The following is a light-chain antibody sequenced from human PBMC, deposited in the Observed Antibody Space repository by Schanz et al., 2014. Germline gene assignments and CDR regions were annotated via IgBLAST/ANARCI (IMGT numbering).Light chain of an antibody. V-gene: IGLV2-8*01. Sequence: QSALTQPPSASGSPGQSVTISCTGTSSDIGNYNYVSWYQQHPGQAPKLVIYEVTKRPSGVPDRFSGSKSGNTASLTVSGLQAEDEADYYCATWDDSLSALVFGGGTKLTVL. J-gene: IGLJ2*01. CDR1: SSDIGNYNY. CDR3: ATWDDSLSALV. CDR2: EVT.